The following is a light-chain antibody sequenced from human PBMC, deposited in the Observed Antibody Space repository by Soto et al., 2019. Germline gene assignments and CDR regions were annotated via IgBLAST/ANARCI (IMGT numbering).Light chain of an antibody. CDR3: QQYGSSPWT. CDR2: AAS. V-gene: IGKV3-20*01. Sequence: EIVLTQSPGTLSLSPGERVTLSCRASQSVGSNYLAWYQQKPGQAPRLLIYAASGRATGIPDRFSGSGSGTDFTLTISRLEPEDSAVYYCQQYGSSPWTFGQGNKVEVK. J-gene: IGKJ1*01. CDR1: QSVGSNY.